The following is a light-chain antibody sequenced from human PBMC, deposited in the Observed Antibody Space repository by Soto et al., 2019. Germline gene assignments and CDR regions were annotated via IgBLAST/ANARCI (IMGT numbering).Light chain of an antibody. CDR1: QSVSSD. J-gene: IGKJ2*01. V-gene: IGKV3-15*01. CDR3: LQYNDWPTRHYT. Sequence: EMVMTQSPATLSVSPGERVTLSCRASQSVSSDLARYQHKPGQAPRLLIYGASTRATGTPARFSRSGAGTEFSLSISSLQSEDFAVYYCLQYNDWPTRHYTCGQGTKLEIK. CDR2: GAS.